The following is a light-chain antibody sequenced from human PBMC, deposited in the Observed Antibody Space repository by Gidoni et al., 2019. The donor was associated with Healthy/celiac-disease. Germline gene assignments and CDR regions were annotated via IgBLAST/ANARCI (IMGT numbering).Light chain of an antibody. V-gene: IGKV3-11*01. CDR3: QQRSNWPPFT. CDR1: QSVRSY. J-gene: IGKJ5*01. Sequence: EIVLTQSPATLSLSPGERATLSCRASQSVRSYLAWYQQKPGQAPRLLIYDASNRSTGIPARFSGRGSGTDFTLTISSLEPEDFAVDYCQQRSNWPPFTFGQGTRLEIK. CDR2: DAS.